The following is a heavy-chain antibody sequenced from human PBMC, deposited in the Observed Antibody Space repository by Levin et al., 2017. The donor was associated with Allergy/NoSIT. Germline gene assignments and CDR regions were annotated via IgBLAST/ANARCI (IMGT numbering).Heavy chain of an antibody. D-gene: IGHD6-6*01. CDR1: GYTFTSYY. CDR2: INPSGGST. V-gene: IGHV1-46*01. CDR3: AREGIAARPGNRYYYDYYMDV. Sequence: ASVKVSCKASGYTFTSYYMHWVRQAPGQGLEWMGIINPSGGSTSYAQKFQGRVTMTRDTSTSTVYMELSSLRSEDTAVYYCAREGIAARPGNRYYYDYYMDVWGKGTTVTVSS. J-gene: IGHJ6*03.